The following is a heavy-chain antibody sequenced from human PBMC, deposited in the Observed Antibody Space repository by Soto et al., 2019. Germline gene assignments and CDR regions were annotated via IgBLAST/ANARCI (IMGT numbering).Heavy chain of an antibody. CDR1: GGSISSYY. V-gene: IGHV4-59*01. J-gene: IGHJ4*02. CDR3: ARVGYCSSTSCYAGRVYYFDY. CDR2: IYYSGST. Sequence: PSETLSLTCTVSGGSISSYYWSWIRQPPGKGLEWIGYIYYSGSTNYNPSLKSRVTISVDTSKNQFSLKLSSVTAADTAVYYCARVGYCSSTSCYAGRVYYFDYWGQGTLVTVSS. D-gene: IGHD2-2*03.